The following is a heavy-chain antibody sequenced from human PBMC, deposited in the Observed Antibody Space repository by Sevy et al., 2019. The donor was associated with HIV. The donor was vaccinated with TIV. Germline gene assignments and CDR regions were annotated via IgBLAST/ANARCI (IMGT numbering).Heavy chain of an antibody. CDR1: GGSISSGGYY. V-gene: IGHV4-31*03. CDR3: ARDSIAVAGGTN. D-gene: IGHD6-19*01. CDR2: IYYSGGT. J-gene: IGHJ4*02. Sequence: SETLSLTCTVSGGSISSGGYYWSWIRQHPGKGLEWIGYIYYSGGTYYNPSLKSRVTISVDTSKNQFSLKLSSVTAADPAGYYCARDSIAVAGGTNWGQGTLVTVSS.